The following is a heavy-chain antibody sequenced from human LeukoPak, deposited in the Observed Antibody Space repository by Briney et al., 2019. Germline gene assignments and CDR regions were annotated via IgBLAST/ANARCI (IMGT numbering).Heavy chain of an antibody. D-gene: IGHD2-15*01. CDR2: ISTSSRYI. CDR3: ARADCSGSTCFLRHSWFDP. V-gene: IGHV3-21*06. CDR1: GFTLSTFD. J-gene: IGHJ5*02. Sequence: GGSLRLSCAASGFTLSTFDMNWVRQAPGKGLEWVSSISTSSRYIYYRDSVKGRFTISRDDAKNSLYLQMNSLTVEDTAVYYCARADCSGSTCFLRHSWFDPWGQGTLVTVSS.